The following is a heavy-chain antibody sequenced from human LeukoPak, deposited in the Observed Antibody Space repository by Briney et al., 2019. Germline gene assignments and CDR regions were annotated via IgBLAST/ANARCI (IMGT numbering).Heavy chain of an antibody. J-gene: IGHJ4*02. CDR2: IIPIFGTA. Sequence: ASVKVPCKASGGTFSSYAISWVRQAPGQGLEWMGRIIPIFGTANYAQKFQGRVTITTDESTSTAYMELSSLRSEDTAVYYCARDLGYGGNGVYWGQGTLVTVSS. CDR1: GGTFSSYA. D-gene: IGHD4-23*01. V-gene: IGHV1-69*05. CDR3: ARDLGYGGNGVY.